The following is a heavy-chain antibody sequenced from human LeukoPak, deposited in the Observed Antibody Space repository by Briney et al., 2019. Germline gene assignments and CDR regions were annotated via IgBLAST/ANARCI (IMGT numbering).Heavy chain of an antibody. CDR2: ISRSSSHK. Sequence: GRSLRLSCAASGFTFSSYSMNWVRQAPGKGLEWVSSISRSSSHKYYADSVKGRFTISRDNSKNTLYLQVNSLRADDTAVYYCAKDQLNRFCSGGSCSITHDYWGQGTLVTVSS. CDR1: GFTFSSYS. J-gene: IGHJ4*02. V-gene: IGHV3-21*04. D-gene: IGHD2-15*01. CDR3: AKDQLNRFCSGGSCSITHDY.